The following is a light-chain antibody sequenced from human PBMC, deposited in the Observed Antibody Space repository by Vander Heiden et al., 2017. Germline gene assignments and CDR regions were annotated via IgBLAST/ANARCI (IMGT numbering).Light chain of an antibody. CDR3: LQYGSSPRT. J-gene: IGKJ4*01. CDR2: GAS. V-gene: IGKV3-20*01. Sequence: EIELTQSPCTLSASVGERATITCRASQGVSSSYLAWYQQKPGQAPRLLIYGASSMATGIPDRFSGSGSGTDFTLTISRLEPEDFAVYYCLQYGSSPRTFGGGTKLEIK. CDR1: QGVSSSY.